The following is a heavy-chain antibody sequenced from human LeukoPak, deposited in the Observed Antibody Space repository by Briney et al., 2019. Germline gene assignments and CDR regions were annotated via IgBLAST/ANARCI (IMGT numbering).Heavy chain of an antibody. J-gene: IGHJ4*02. CDR2: ISGGGDDT. D-gene: IGHD2-21*02. Sequence: PGGSLRLSCAASRFTSSSYGMHWVRQAPGEALEWVSTISGGGDDTFYADSVKGRFTISRDRSKNTLYLQMNNLRPEDTAVYYCAKQNCGADCYSSNFDYWGQGTLVTVSS. CDR3: AKQNCGADCYSSNFDY. V-gene: IGHV3-23*01. CDR1: RFTSSSYG.